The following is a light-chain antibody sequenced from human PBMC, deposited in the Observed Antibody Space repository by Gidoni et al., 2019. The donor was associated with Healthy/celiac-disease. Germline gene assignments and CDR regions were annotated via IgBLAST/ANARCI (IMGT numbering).Light chain of an antibody. CDR3: AAWDDSLNGVV. V-gene: IGLV1-44*01. CDR2: SNN. J-gene: IGLJ2*01. Sequence: SVLTPPPSASGTPGQRVTLSCSGSSSNIGSNTVNWYQQLPGTAPKLLIYSNNQRPSGVPDRFSGSKSGTSASLAISGLQSEDEADYYCAAWDDSLNGVVFGGGTKLTVL. CDR1: SSNIGSNT.